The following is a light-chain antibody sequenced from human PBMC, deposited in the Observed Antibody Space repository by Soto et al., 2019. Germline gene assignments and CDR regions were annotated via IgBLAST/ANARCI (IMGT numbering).Light chain of an antibody. Sequence: MLTDSPGTLSLSHWKRATLSCRASQSISSSYLAWYQQRPGQAPRLLIYGASSRATGIPDRFSGSGSGTEFTLTISSLQSEDFAVYYCQQYTSYSWTFGQGTKL. CDR3: QQYTSYSWT. CDR2: GAS. V-gene: IGKV3-20*01. J-gene: IGKJ1*01. CDR1: QSISSSY.